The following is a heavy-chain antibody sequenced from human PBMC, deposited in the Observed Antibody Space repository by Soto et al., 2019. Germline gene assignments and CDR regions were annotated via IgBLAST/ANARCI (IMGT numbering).Heavy chain of an antibody. Sequence: SETLSLTCSVSTGSISGFYWTWIRQPPGKILEWIGCIHYSGRTDYNPSLTSRATMSVDTSKNQFPLNLKSITAADTAVYYCVRVGVGIGNHFDSWGRGTLVTVSS. V-gene: IGHV4-59*12. D-gene: IGHD1-26*01. CDR2: IHYSGRT. CDR1: TGSISGFY. CDR3: VRVGVGIGNHFDS. J-gene: IGHJ4*02.